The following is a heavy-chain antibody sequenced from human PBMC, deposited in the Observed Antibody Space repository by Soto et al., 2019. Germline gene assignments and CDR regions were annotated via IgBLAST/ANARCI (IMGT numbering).Heavy chain of an antibody. CDR1: GGSISSGGYS. Sequence: QLLESGSGLVKPSQTLSLTCAVSGGSISSGGYSWSWMRQPPGKGLEWIGYIYHSGSTYYNPSLKRRVTISIDRSKNQFSLKLSSVPAADTAVYYCARGTYGSGSYRRWFDPWGQGTLVTVSS. J-gene: IGHJ5*02. CDR2: IYHSGST. CDR3: ARGTYGSGSYRRWFDP. D-gene: IGHD3-10*01. V-gene: IGHV4-30-2*01.